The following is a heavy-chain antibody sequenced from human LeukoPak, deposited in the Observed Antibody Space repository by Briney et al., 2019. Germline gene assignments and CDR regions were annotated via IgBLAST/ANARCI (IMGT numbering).Heavy chain of an antibody. CDR1: GGSISSYY. D-gene: IGHD3-9*01. Sequence: PSETLSLTCTVSGGSISSYYRSWIRQPAGKGLEWIGRIYTSGSTNYNPSLKSRVTMSVDTSKNQFSLRLSSVTAADTAVYYCARDSYDILTGIDAFDIWGQGTMVTVSS. CDR2: IYTSGST. J-gene: IGHJ3*02. CDR3: ARDSYDILTGIDAFDI. V-gene: IGHV4-4*07.